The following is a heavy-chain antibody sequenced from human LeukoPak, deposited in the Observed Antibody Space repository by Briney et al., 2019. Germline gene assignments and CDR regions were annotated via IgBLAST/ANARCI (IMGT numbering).Heavy chain of an antibody. CDR3: ARDGDYGDYGDYYYYYGMDV. Sequence: SVKVSCKASGGTFSSYAISWVRQAPGQGLEWMGGIIPIFGIANYAQKFQGRVTITADKSTSTAYMELSSLRSEDTAVYYCARDGDYGDYGDYYYYYGMDVWGQGTTVTVSS. J-gene: IGHJ6*02. D-gene: IGHD4-17*01. CDR1: GGTFSSYA. CDR2: IIPIFGIA. V-gene: IGHV1-69*10.